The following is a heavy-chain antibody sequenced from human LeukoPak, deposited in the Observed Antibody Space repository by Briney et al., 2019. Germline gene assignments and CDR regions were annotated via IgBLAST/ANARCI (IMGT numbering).Heavy chain of an antibody. CDR1: GYSISSGYF. V-gene: IGHV4-38-2*02. CDR2: IYQGETA. CDR3: ARVLPRITMVRGVVSPDYYYYYYMDV. Sequence: SETLSLTCTVSGYSISSGYFWGWMRQPPGKGLEWIGSIYQGETAHYNPPLKSRVTISVDTSKNQFSLKLRSVMAADTAVYYCARVLPRITMVRGVVSPDYYYYYYMDVWGKGTTVTISS. D-gene: IGHD3-10*01. J-gene: IGHJ6*03.